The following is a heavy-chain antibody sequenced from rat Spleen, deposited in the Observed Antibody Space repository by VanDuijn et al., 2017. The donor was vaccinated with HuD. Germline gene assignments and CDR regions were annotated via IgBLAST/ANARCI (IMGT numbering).Heavy chain of an antibody. Sequence: EVQLVESGGDLVQPGRPMKLSCAASGFTFSNYYMAWVRQAPTKGLEWVASISGGNTYYRDSVKGRFTISRDNAKSTLYLQMDSLKSEDTATYYCTTGGPKDYWGQGVMVTVSS. V-gene: IGHV5-25*01. CDR3: TTGGPKDY. CDR1: GFTFSNYY. CDR2: ISGGNT. D-gene: IGHD1-11*01. J-gene: IGHJ2*01.